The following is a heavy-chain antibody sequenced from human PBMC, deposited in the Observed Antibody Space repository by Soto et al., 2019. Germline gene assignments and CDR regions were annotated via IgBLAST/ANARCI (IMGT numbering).Heavy chain of an antibody. CDR3: AREGRGDYYYMDV. CDR2: ISSSSSTI. V-gene: IGHV3-48*01. CDR1: GFTFSSYS. Sequence: GGSLRLSCAASGFTFSSYSMNWVRQAPGKGLEWVSYISSSSSTIYYADSVKGRFTISRDNAKNSLYLQMNSLRAEDTAVYYCAREGRGDYYYMDVWGKGTTVTVSS. J-gene: IGHJ6*03. D-gene: IGHD1-26*01.